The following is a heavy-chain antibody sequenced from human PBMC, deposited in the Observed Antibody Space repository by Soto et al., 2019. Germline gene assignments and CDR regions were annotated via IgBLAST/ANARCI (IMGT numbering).Heavy chain of an antibody. D-gene: IGHD3-10*01. Sequence: GGSLRLSCAASGFTFSSYSMNWVRQAPGKGLEWVSSISSSSSYIYYADSVKGRFTISRDNSKNTLYLQMNSLRAEYTAVYYCAKSLRGVIIDFDYWGQGTLVTVSS. CDR1: GFTFSSYS. V-gene: IGHV3-21*04. CDR2: ISSSSSYI. CDR3: AKSLRGVIIDFDY. J-gene: IGHJ4*02.